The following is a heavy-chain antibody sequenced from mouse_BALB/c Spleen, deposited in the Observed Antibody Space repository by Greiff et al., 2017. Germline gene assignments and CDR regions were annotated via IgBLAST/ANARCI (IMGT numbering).Heavy chain of an antibody. CDR3: AGHEGYYYAMDY. CDR1: GFTFSSYT. J-gene: IGHJ4*01. V-gene: IGHV5-12-2*01. Sequence: EVKLVESGGGLVQPGGSLKLSCAASGFTFSSYTMPWVRQTPEKRLEWVAYISNGGGSTYYPDTVKGRFTISRDNAKNTLYLQMSSLKSEDTAMYYCAGHEGYYYAMDYWGQGTSVTVSA. CDR2: ISNGGGST.